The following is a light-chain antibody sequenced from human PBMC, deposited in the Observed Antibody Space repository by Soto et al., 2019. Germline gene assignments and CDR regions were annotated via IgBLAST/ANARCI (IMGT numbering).Light chain of an antibody. CDR3: QQSYNTQT. CDR2: AAS. CDR1: QSISNY. J-gene: IGKJ3*01. Sequence: DIQMTQSPSSLSASVGDRVTITCRARQSISNYLNWYQQKPGKAPNLLIYAASSLQSGVPSRFSGSGSGTDFTLTISSLQPEDFATYYCQQSYNTQTFGPGTKVEIK. V-gene: IGKV1-39*01.